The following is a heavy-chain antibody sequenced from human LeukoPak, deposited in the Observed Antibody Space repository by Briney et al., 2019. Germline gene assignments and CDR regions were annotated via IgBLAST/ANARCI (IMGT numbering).Heavy chain of an antibody. Sequence: GRSLRLSCAASGFTFSSYAMHWVRQAPGKGLEWVAVISYDGSNKNYADSVKRRFTISRDNYKNTLYTQMNSLRAEDTAVYYCARGPHVNYYDISALSYYYYGMDVWGQGTTVTVSS. CDR1: GFTFSSYA. CDR3: ARGPHVNYYDISALSYYYYGMDV. CDR2: ISYDGSNK. J-gene: IGHJ6*02. D-gene: IGHD3-22*01. V-gene: IGHV3-30*04.